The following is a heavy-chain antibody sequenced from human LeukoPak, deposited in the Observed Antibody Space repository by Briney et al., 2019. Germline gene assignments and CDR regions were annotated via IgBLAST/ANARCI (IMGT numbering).Heavy chain of an antibody. CDR3: ASSPAVVVPTTLGWFDP. Sequence: PSETLSLTCTVSGGSISSSDWSWILQPPGQGLQWVAYICYSGSTNYNPSLKSRVTISVDTSKNQFSLKLSSVTAADTAVYYCASSPAVVVPTTLGWFDPWGQGTLVTVSS. V-gene: IGHV4-59*08. D-gene: IGHD2-2*01. J-gene: IGHJ5*02. CDR2: ICYSGST. CDR1: GGSISSSD.